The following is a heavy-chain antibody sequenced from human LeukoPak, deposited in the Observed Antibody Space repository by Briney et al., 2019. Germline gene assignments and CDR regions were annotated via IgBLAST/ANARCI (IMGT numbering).Heavy chain of an antibody. J-gene: IGHJ4*02. CDR2: INPNSGGT. V-gene: IGHV1-2*06. CDR3: ARDKRWLQSTLDY. D-gene: IGHD5-24*01. Sequence: GASVKVSCKAPGYTFTGYYMHWVRQAPGQGLEWMGRINPNSGGTNYAQKFQGRVTMTRDTSISTAYMELSRLRSDDTAVYYCARDKRWLQSTLDYWGQGTLVTVSS. CDR1: GYTFTGYY.